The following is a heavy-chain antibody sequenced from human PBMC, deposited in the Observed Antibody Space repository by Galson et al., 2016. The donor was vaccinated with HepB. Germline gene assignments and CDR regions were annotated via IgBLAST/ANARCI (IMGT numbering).Heavy chain of an antibody. V-gene: IGHV4-34*01. CDR1: GGSFSGYY. CDR3: ARGPRITYYYSGMDV. CDR2: INHSGST. J-gene: IGHJ6*02. D-gene: IGHD5-24*01. Sequence: SETLSLTCAVYGGSFSGYYWSWIRQPPGKGLEWIGEINHSGSTHYNPSLKSRVTISIDTSKNQFSLSLSSVTAADTAVYYCARGPRITYYYSGMDVWGQGTTVTVSS.